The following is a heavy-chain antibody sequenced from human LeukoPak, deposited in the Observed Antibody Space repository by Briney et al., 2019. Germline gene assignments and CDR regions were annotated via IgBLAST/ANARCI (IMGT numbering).Heavy chain of an antibody. J-gene: IGHJ1*01. V-gene: IGHV1-69*02. CDR3: ATQPGGDTIFGAVTGYFQH. CDR2: IIPILGIA. Sequence: SVKVSCKASGGTFSSYTISWVRQAPGQGLEWMGRIIPILGIANYAQKFQGRVTITADKSTSTAYMELSSLGSEDTAVYYCATQPGGDTIFGAVTGYFQHWGQGTLVTVSS. CDR1: GGTFSSYT. D-gene: IGHD3-3*01.